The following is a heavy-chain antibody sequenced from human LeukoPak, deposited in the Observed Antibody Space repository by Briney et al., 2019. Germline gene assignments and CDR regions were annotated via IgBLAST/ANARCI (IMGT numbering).Heavy chain of an antibody. J-gene: IGHJ4*02. CDR3: AKGRGSGIAAAGDY. CDR1: GFTFDDYA. Sequence: GRSLRLSCAASGFTFDDYAMHWVRQAPGKGLKWVSGISWNSGSIGYADSVKGRFTISRDNAKNSLYLQMNSLRAEDMALYYCAKGRGSGIAAAGDYWGQGTLVTVSS. CDR2: ISWNSGSI. D-gene: IGHD6-13*01. V-gene: IGHV3-9*03.